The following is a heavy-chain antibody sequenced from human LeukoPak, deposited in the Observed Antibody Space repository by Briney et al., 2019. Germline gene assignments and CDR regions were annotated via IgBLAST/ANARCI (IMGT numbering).Heavy chain of an antibody. CDR3: LRDKAGSFYGTPAYHYNYNGLDV. V-gene: IGHV1-46*01. CDR2: INPSGGST. CDR1: GYTFTSYY. D-gene: IGHD2/OR15-2a*01. Sequence: ASVKVSCKASGYTFTSYYMHWVRQAPGQGLEWMGIINPSGGSTSYAQKFQGRVTMTRDTSTSTVYMELSSLRPEDTAVYYCLRDKAGSFYGTPAYHYNYNGLDVWGQGTAVTVSS. J-gene: IGHJ6*02.